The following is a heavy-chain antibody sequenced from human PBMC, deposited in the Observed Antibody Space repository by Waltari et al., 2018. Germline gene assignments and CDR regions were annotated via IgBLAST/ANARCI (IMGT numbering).Heavy chain of an antibody. CDR1: GFPFSRFW. CDR2: INQDGSEK. J-gene: IGHJ4*02. Sequence: IQLVESGGGLVKPGGSLRLSCAGFGFPFSRFWMSWVRQGPGKGPEWVANINQDGSEKYYVDSVKGRFTISRDNGKNSLYLQLNSLRVDDTALYYCTDFDYWGLGTLVTVSS. V-gene: IGHV3-7*01. CDR3: TDFDY.